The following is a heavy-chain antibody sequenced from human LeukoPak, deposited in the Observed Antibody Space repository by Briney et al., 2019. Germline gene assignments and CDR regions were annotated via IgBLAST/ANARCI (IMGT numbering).Heavy chain of an antibody. CDR2: ISSSSYYI. V-gene: IGHV3-21*01. J-gene: IGHJ4*02. CDR3: AIAGCSDYGVPDW. CDR1: GFTFSSFG. D-gene: IGHD4-17*01. Sequence: GGSLRLSCAASGFTFSSFGMHWVRQAPGKGLEWVSSISSSSYYIYYADSVKGRFIISRDNTKNSLYLQMNSLRAEDTAVYYCAIAGCSDYGVPDWWGQGTLVTVSS.